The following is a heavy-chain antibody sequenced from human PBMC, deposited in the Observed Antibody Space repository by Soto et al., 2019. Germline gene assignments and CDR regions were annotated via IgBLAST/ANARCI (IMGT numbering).Heavy chain of an antibody. CDR2: ISGSGGST. CDR3: EKDRETWPLVRHFDY. V-gene: IGHV3-23*01. J-gene: IGHJ4*02. CDR1: GFTFSSYA. Sequence: GGSLRLSCAASGFTFSSYAMSWVRQAPGKGLEWVSAISGSGGSTYYADSVKGRFTISRDNSKNTLYLQMNSLRAEDTAVYYCEKDRETWPLVRHFDYWGQGTLVTVSS. D-gene: IGHD2-8*01.